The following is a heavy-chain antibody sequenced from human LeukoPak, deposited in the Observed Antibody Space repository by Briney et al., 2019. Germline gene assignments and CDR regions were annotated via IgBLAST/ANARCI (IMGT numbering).Heavy chain of an antibody. V-gene: IGHV4-39*07. J-gene: IGHJ4*02. CDR3: ARVVASTSIDS. D-gene: IGHD2-15*01. Sequence: SETLSLTCTVSSGSISTSNYYWGWVRQPPGKALEWIGSIFHSGDVYYNPSLKSRVTLSVDPSKSRFSLKLTSVTAADTAIYYCARVVASTSIDSWGQGTLVTVSS. CDR2: IFHSGDV. CDR1: SGSISTSNYY.